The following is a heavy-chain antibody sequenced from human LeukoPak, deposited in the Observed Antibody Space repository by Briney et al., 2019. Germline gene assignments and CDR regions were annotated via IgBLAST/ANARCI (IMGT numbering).Heavy chain of an antibody. Sequence: KPSETLSLTCTVSGVSISSYYWNWIRQPAGKGLEWIGRIYTSGSTNFNPSLKSRVTMSVDTSKNQFSPKLSSVTAADTAVYYCARGGVVTQPGYFQHWGQGTLVTVSS. CDR2: IYTSGST. CDR3: ARGGVVTQPGYFQH. CDR1: GVSISSYY. J-gene: IGHJ1*01. V-gene: IGHV4-4*07. D-gene: IGHD3-3*01.